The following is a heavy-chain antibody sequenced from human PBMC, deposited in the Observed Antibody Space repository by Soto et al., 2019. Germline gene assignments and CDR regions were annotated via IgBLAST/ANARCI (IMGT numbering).Heavy chain of an antibody. Sequence: QVQLQESGPGLVKPSQTLSLTCTVSGDSITSGGYYWTWIRQHPGKGLEWTGYIYYSGVTYYNPSLKSRVTSSVDTSKNQFSLKLSSVTAADTAGYYCARDLRGRGSGRFDPGGQGTLVTVSS. J-gene: IGHJ5*02. CDR2: IYYSGVT. CDR3: ARDLRGRGSGRFDP. D-gene: IGHD3-10*01. CDR1: GDSITSGGYY. V-gene: IGHV4-31*03.